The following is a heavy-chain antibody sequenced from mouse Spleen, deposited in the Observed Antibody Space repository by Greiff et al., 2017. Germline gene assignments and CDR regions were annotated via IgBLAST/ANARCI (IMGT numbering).Heavy chain of an antibody. CDR2: ISSGGSYT. J-gene: IGHJ3*01. V-gene: IGHV5-6*01. Sequence: VQLKESGGDLVKPGGSLKLSCAASGFTFSSYGMSWVRQTPDKRLEWVATISSGGSYTYYPDSVKGRFTISRDNAKNTLYLQMSSLKSEDTAMYYCARLEAWFAYWGQGTLVTVSA. CDR1: GFTFSSYG. CDR3: ARLEAWFAY.